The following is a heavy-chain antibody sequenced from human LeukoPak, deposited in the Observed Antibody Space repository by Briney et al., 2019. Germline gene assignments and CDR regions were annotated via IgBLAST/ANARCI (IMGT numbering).Heavy chain of an antibody. CDR3: ARGDYGDYY. J-gene: IGHJ4*02. Sequence: GGSLRLSCAASGFTFSSYTMHWVRQAPGKGLEWVAVISYVGSNKYYADSVKGRFTISGDNSKNTLYLQMNSLRAEDTAVYYCARGDYGDYYWGQGTLVTVSS. CDR2: ISYVGSNK. V-gene: IGHV3-30-3*01. CDR1: GFTFSSYT. D-gene: IGHD4-17*01.